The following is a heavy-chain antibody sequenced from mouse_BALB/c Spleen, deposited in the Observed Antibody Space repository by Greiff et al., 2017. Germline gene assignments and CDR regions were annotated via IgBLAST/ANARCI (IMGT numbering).Heavy chain of an antibody. CDR1: GYTFTSYV. CDR2: INPYNDGT. Sequence: VQLHQSGPELVKPGASVKMSCKASGYTFTSYVMHWVKQKPGQGLEWIGYINPYNDGTKYNEKFKGKATLTSDKSSSTAYMELSSLTSEDSAVYYCARKEWLNYFDYWGQGTTLTVSS. D-gene: IGHD1-3*01. J-gene: IGHJ2*01. CDR3: ARKEWLNYFDY. V-gene: IGHV1-14*01.